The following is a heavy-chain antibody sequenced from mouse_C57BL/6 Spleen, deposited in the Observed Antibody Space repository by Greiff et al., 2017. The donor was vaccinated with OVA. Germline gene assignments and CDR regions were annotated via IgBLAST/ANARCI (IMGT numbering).Heavy chain of an antibody. CDR2: IHPNSGST. D-gene: IGHD2-3*01. CDR3: ARPYDGYYIYYFDD. CDR1: GYTFTSYW. J-gene: IGHJ2*01. Sequence: VQLQQPGAELVKPGASVKLSCKASGYTFTSYWMHWVKQRPGQGLEWIGMIHPNSGSTNYNEKFKSKATLTVDKSSSTAYMQLSSLTSEDSAVYYCARPYDGYYIYYFDDWGQGTTLTVSS. V-gene: IGHV1-64*01.